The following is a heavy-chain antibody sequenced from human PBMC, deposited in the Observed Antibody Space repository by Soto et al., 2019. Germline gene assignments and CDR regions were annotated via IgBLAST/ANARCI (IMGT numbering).Heavy chain of an antibody. J-gene: IGHJ4*02. CDR1: GYSVTSGSY. D-gene: IGHD2-15*01. V-gene: IGHV4-38-2*02. Sequence: PSETLSLTCTVSGYSVTSGSYWGWFRQPPEKGLEWIGSVYLSGHTYHNPSLMSRVTISIDTSKNQFSLKLTSVTAADTDVYSCVRDRIVVSGTILDFWGLGTLVTVSS. CDR2: VYLSGHT. CDR3: VRDRIVVSGTILDF.